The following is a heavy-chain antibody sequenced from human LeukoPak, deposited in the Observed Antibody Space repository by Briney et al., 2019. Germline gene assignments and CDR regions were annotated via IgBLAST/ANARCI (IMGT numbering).Heavy chain of an antibody. Sequence: PSETLSLTCTVSGGSISSYYWSWIRRPPGKGLEWIGYIYYSGSTNYNPSLKSRVTISVDTSKNQFSLKLSSVTAADTAVYYCARGRDGYTGSWGQGTLVTVSS. CDR2: IYYSGST. D-gene: IGHD5-24*01. CDR3: ARGRDGYTGS. V-gene: IGHV4-59*01. CDR1: GGSISSYY. J-gene: IGHJ5*02.